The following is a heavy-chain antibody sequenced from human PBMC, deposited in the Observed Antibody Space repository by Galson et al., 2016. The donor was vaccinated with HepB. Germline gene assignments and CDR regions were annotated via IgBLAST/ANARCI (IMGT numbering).Heavy chain of an antibody. Sequence: SLRLSCAASGFTVSSNYMHWVRQAPGKGLEWVSVIYTGDSTNCADSVKGRFTISSDNSKTPLDLQLNSLRAEDTAVYFCARDWMPWYQISKGGLDYWGQGTLVTVSS. CDR1: GFTVSSNY. V-gene: IGHV3-66*01. CDR3: ARDWMPWYQISKGGLDY. D-gene: IGHD2-2*01. CDR2: IYTGDST. J-gene: IGHJ4*02.